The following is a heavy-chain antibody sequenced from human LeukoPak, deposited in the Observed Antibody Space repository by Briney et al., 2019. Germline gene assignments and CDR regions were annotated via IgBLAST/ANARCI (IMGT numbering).Heavy chain of an antibody. J-gene: IGHJ5*02. D-gene: IGHD6-25*01. V-gene: IGHV4-34*01. CDR2: INHSGST. CDR1: GGSFSGYY. Sequence: SGTLSLTCAVYGGSFSGYYWSWIRQPPGKGLEWIGEINHSGSTNYNPSLKSRVTISVDTSKNQFSLKLSSVTAADTAVYYCARGGPGIAAAWGQGTLVTVSS. CDR3: ARGGPGIAAA.